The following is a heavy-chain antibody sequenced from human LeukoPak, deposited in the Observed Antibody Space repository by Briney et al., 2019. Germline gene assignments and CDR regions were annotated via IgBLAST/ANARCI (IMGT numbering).Heavy chain of an antibody. CDR2: IYYSGST. D-gene: IGHD6-13*01. J-gene: IGHJ4*02. CDR1: GGSVSSGSYY. V-gene: IGHV4-61*01. Sequence: SETLSLTCTVSGGSVSSGSYYWSWIRQPPGKGLEWIGYIYYSGSTNYNPSLKSRVTISVDTSKNQFSLKLSSVTAADTAVHYCARMGMAARAYYFDYWGQGTLVTVSS. CDR3: ARMGMAARAYYFDY.